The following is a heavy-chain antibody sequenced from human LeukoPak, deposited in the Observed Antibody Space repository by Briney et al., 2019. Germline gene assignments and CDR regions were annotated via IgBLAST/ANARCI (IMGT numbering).Heavy chain of an antibody. J-gene: IGHJ4*02. V-gene: IGHV1-46*01. CDR2: IAPSSGTT. Sequence: GASVTVSCTASGYTFTSNYMHWVRQAPGQGLEWMGVIAPSSGTTSYAQKFQGRVTMTRDTSTSTLYMELSSLTSEDTAVYYCARASGSSAVPFDYWGQGTLVTVSS. D-gene: IGHD3-10*01. CDR3: ARASGSSAVPFDY. CDR1: GYTFTSNY.